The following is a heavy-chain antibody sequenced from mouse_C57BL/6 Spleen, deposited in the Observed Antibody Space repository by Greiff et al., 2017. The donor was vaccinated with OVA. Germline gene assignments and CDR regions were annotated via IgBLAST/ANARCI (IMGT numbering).Heavy chain of an antibody. V-gene: IGHV1-81*01. Sequence: QVQLKQSGAELARPGASVKLSCKASGYTFTSYGISWVKQRPGQGLEWIGEIYPRSGNTYYNEKFKGKATLTADKSSSTAYMELRSLTSEDSAVYFCARYDGYSYAMDYWGQGTSVTVSS. CDR2: IYPRSGNT. CDR1: GYTFTSYG. D-gene: IGHD2-3*01. J-gene: IGHJ4*01. CDR3: ARYDGYSYAMDY.